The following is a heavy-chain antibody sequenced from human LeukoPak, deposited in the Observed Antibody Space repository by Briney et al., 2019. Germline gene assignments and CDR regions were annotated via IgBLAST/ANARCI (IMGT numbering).Heavy chain of an antibody. CDR3: ARNSYYDNSGEGAFVI. CDR1: GASVSSIGYS. J-gene: IGHJ3*02. CDR2: IYQSGSA. Sequence: SETLSLTCGVSGASVSSIGYSWSWIRQPPGRGLEWIGFIYQSGSASYNPSLQSRVTISIDKSKNQFSLNLSSVTAADTAVYYCARNSYYDNSGEGAFVIWGQGTMVTVSS. D-gene: IGHD3-22*01. V-gene: IGHV4-30-2*01.